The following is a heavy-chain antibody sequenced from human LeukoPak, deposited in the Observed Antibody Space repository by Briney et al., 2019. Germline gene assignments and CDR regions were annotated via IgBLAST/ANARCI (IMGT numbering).Heavy chain of an antibody. Sequence: SETLSLTCTVSGGSISSGGYYWSWIRPPPGKGLEWIGSIYYSGSTYYNPSLKSRVTISVDTSKNQFSLELSSVTAADTAVYYCARDSSSWYVWGQGTLVTVSS. CDR3: ARDSSSWYV. CDR2: IYYSGST. V-gene: IGHV4-39*07. D-gene: IGHD6-13*01. J-gene: IGHJ4*02. CDR1: GGSISSGGYY.